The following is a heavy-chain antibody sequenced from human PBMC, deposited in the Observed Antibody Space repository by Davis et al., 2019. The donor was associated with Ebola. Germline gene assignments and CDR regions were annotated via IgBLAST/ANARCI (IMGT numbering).Heavy chain of an antibody. V-gene: IGHV1-46*01. CDR1: GYSFTSYY. CDR2: INPSGGST. D-gene: IGHD1-7*01. Sequence: AASVKVSCKASGYSFTSYYMHWVRQAPGQGLEWMGIINPSGGSTSYAQKFQGRVTMTTGTSTSTAYMELRSLRSDDTAVYYCARDRDLELTGYYYYYYGMDVWGQGTTVTVSS. J-gene: IGHJ6*02. CDR3: ARDRDLELTGYYYYYYGMDV.